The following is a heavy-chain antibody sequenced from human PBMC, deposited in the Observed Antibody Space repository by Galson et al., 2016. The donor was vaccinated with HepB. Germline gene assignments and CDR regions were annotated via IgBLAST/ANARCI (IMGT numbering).Heavy chain of an antibody. Sequence: SLRLSCAASGFTFSNSDMSWVRQTLEKGLAWVSAIGATGTNTHYADSVKGRFTISRDNGKNTLFLQLDSLRAEDTAVYYCAKVSDKRDRPLLYDSWGQGTLVTVSS. CDR1: GFTFSNSD. CDR2: IGATGTNT. V-gene: IGHV3-23*01. CDR3: AKVSDKRDRPLLYDS. J-gene: IGHJ5*01. D-gene: IGHD2-15*01.